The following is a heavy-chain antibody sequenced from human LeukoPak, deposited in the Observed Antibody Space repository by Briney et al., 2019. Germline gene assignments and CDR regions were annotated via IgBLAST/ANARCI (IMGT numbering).Heavy chain of an antibody. D-gene: IGHD6-6*01. Sequence: GGSLRLSCTASGFTFSSYWMNWVRQAPGKGLEWVANIKQDGSEEYYVDSVKGRFTISRDNAKSSLYLQMNSLRAEDTAIYYCARETRIPARPILSYYFDYWGQGTLVTVSS. CDR3: ARETRIPARPILSYYFDY. V-gene: IGHV3-7*03. CDR2: IKQDGSEE. J-gene: IGHJ4*02. CDR1: GFTFSSYW.